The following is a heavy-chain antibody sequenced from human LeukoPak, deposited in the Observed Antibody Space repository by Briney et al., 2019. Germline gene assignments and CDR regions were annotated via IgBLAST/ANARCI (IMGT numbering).Heavy chain of an antibody. Sequence: PAESLSLSCTVSGCTISSSSYYWGWLRPPPGQELEWIGSIYYSGSTYYNPSLKSRVTISVDTSKNQFSLKLSSVTAADTAVYYCARPEVVAARWFDPWGQGTLVTVSS. J-gene: IGHJ5*02. CDR3: ARPEVVAARWFDP. D-gene: IGHD2-15*01. CDR2: IYYSGST. V-gene: IGHV4-39*01. CDR1: GCTISSSSYY.